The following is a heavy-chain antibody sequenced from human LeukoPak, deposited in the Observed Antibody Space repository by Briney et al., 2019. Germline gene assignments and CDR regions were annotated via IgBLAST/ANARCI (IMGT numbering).Heavy chain of an antibody. D-gene: IGHD5-18*01. CDR3: ARSQGYSYAYFDY. J-gene: IGHJ4*02. V-gene: IGHV4-59*08. Sequence: ASETLSLTCTVPGGSLSRYYWSWIRQPPGKGLEWIGYIYYSGSTNYNPSLKSRVTISVDTSKNLFSLKLSSVTAADTAVYYCARSQGYSYAYFDYWGQGTLVTVSS. CDR2: IYYSGST. CDR1: GGSLSRYY.